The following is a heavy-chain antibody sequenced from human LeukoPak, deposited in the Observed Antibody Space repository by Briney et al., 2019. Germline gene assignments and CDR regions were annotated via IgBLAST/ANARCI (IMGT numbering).Heavy chain of an antibody. J-gene: IGHJ3*02. CDR2: IYSGGST. CDR3: ARDLTSVGATSPAYDI. D-gene: IGHD1-26*01. V-gene: IGHV3-66*01. CDR1: GFTFSSYD. Sequence: PGGSLRLSCAASGFTFSSYDMHWVRQAPGKGLEWVSVIYSGGSTYYADSVKGRFTISRDNSKNTLYLQMNSLRAEDTAVYYCARDLTSVGATSPAYDIWGQGTMVTVSS.